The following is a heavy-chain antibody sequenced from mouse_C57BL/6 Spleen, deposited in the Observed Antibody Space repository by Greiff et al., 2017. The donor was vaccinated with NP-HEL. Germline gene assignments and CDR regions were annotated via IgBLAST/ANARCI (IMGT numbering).Heavy chain of an antibody. CDR3: ARRGSYYWYFDV. CDR2: IDPSDSYT. Sequence: QVQLKQPGAELVRPGTSVKLSCKASGYTFTSYWMHWVKQRPGQGLEWIGVIDPSDSYTNYNQKFKGKATLTVDTSSSTAYMQLSSLTSEDSAVYYCARRGSYYWYFDVWGTGTTVTVSS. CDR1: GYTFTSYW. V-gene: IGHV1-59*01. D-gene: IGHD1-1*02. J-gene: IGHJ1*03.